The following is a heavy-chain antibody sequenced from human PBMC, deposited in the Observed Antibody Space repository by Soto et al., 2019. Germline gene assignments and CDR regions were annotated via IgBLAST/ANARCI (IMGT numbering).Heavy chain of an antibody. J-gene: IGHJ6*02. Sequence: GGSLRLSCAASGFTFDDYTMHWVRQAPGKGLEWVSLISWDGGSTYYADSVKGRFTISRDNSKNSLYLQMNSLRTEDTALYYCAKDMGCSSTICYEYYYYYYGMDVWGQGTTVTVSS. CDR1: GFTFDDYT. CDR2: ISWDGGST. D-gene: IGHD2-2*01. CDR3: AKDMGCSSTICYEYYYYYYGMDV. V-gene: IGHV3-43*01.